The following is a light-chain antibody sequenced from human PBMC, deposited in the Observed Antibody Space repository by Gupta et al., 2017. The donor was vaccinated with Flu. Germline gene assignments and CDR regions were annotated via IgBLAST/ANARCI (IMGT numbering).Light chain of an antibody. J-gene: IGKJ1*01. Sequence: DIQMTQSPSSLSASEGDRVSITCRASQTISTHLNWYQQRPGKAPKLLISAASSLQSGVPTRFTGSGSGTDFTLTISSLQPEDFATYYCQESYSSPWTFGQGTKVE. V-gene: IGKV1-39*01. CDR1: QTISTH. CDR2: AAS. CDR3: QESYSSPWT.